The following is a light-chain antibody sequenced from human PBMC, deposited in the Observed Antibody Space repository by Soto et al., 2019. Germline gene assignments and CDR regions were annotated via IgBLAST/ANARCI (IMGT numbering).Light chain of an antibody. J-gene: IGLJ2*01. CDR1: SSDVGGFKF. Sequence: QSALTQPPSASGSPGQSVTISCTGTSSDVGGFKFVSWYQHHPGKAPRLLIYEVNKRPSGVPDRFSGSKSGNTASLTVSGLQGEDEADYYCSSYAGSNNVVFGGGTKLTVL. CDR2: EVN. CDR3: SSYAGSNNVV. V-gene: IGLV2-8*01.